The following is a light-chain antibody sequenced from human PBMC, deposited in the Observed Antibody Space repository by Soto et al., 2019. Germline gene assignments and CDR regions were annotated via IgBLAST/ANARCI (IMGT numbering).Light chain of an antibody. V-gene: IGKV1-39*01. CDR3: QQSYSTPIT. Sequence: DTQMALSPSSLSASVGARVTITCRASQNMSSYLNWYQQKPGKAPKLLIYAASSLQSGVPSRFSGSGSGTDFTLTISSLQPEDFATYYCQQSYSTPITFGQGTRLEIK. J-gene: IGKJ5*01. CDR1: QNMSSY. CDR2: AAS.